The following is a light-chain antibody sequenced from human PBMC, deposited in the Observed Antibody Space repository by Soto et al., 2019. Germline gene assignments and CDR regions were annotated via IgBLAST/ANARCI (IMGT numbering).Light chain of an antibody. CDR2: EGS. V-gene: IGLV2-23*01. Sequence: QAVVTQPASVSGSPGQSITISCTGTSSVVGSYNLVSWYQQHPGKAPKLMIYEGSKRPSGVSNRFSGSKSGNTASLTISGLQAEDEADYYSCSYAGSSTYVFGTGSKVTV. J-gene: IGLJ1*01. CDR3: CSYAGSSTYV. CDR1: SSVVGSYNL.